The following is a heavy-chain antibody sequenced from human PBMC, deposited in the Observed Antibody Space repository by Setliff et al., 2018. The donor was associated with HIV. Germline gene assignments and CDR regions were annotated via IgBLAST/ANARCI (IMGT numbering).Heavy chain of an antibody. Sequence: ASVKVSCKAFGYTFSTNAIHWVRQAPGQRLVWMGYINAGDDNTRYSEKFQGRVTITRDTSANTAYMELSSLRSEDTAVYYCARGSCSGCYLSDYWGLGTLVTVSS. CDR1: GYTFSTNA. J-gene: IGHJ4*02. V-gene: IGHV1-3*01. D-gene: IGHD6-19*01. CDR2: INAGDDNT. CDR3: ARGSCSGCYLSDY.